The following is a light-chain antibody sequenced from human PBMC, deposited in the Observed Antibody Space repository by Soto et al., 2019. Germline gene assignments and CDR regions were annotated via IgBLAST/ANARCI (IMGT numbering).Light chain of an antibody. CDR2: EVS. CDR3: SSYTTSSTRV. J-gene: IGLJ1*01. Sequence: QSVLTQPASVCGSPGQSITISCTGTRSDVGAYDFVSWYQQHPDKAPKLMIYEVSNRPSGVSHRFSGSKSVNTATLTISGLQAEDEADYYCSSYTTSSTRVFGTGTKVTVL. CDR1: RSDVGAYDF. V-gene: IGLV2-14*03.